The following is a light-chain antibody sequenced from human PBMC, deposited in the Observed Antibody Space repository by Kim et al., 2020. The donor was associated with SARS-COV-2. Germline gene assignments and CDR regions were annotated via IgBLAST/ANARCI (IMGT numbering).Light chain of an antibody. CDR1: PSISSH. CDR3: QQSYITPFT. J-gene: IGKJ3*01. Sequence: ASVGDRVTITCRTTPSISSHLNWYQQKPGRAPKLLISAASTLQGGVPSRFSGSGSETDFTLTISSLQPEDFATYFCQQSYITPFTFGPGTKVDIK. V-gene: IGKV1-39*01. CDR2: AAS.